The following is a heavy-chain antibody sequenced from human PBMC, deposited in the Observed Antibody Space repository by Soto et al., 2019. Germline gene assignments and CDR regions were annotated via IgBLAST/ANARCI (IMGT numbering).Heavy chain of an antibody. CDR3: AKVRGYSYGPYYHYGMDV. J-gene: IGHJ6*02. CDR1: GFTFSSYG. Sequence: PGGSLRLSCAASGFTFSSYGMHWVRQAPGKGLEWVAVISYDGSNKYYADSVKGRFTISRDNSKNTLYLQMNSLRAEDTAVYYCAKVRGYSYGPYYHYGMDVWGQGTTVTVSS. V-gene: IGHV3-30*18. CDR2: ISYDGSNK. D-gene: IGHD5-18*01.